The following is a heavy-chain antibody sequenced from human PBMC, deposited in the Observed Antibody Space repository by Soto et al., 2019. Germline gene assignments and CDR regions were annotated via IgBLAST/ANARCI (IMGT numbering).Heavy chain of an antibody. D-gene: IGHD3-3*01. Sequence: EVQLLESGGGLVQPGGSLRLSCAASGFTFSSYAMSWVRQAPGKGLEWVSAISGSGGSTYYADSVKGRFTISRDNSKNTLYLQMNSLRAEDTAVYYCATHQYYDFWSGYYSHFDSWGQGTLVTVSS. J-gene: IGHJ4*02. CDR1: GFTFSSYA. V-gene: IGHV3-23*01. CDR2: ISGSGGST. CDR3: ATHQYYDFWSGYYSHFDS.